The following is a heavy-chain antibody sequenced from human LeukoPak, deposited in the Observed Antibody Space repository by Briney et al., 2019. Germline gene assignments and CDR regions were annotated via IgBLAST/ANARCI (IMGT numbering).Heavy chain of an antibody. Sequence: GRSLRLSCAATGFTFKDYGMHWVRQPPGKGLEWVSSINWNGGGTDYADSVKGRFTISRDNAKNSLYLQLSSLRPEDTALYYCAKHMRAANTYSFFGLDVWGQGTTVTVSS. CDR1: GFTFKDYG. CDR3: AKHMRAANTYSFFGLDV. J-gene: IGHJ6*02. D-gene: IGHD2-15*01. V-gene: IGHV3-9*01. CDR2: INWNGGGT.